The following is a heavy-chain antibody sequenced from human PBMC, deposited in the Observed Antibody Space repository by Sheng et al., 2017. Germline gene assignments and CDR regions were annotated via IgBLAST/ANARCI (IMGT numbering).Heavy chain of an antibody. J-gene: IGHJ6*02. CDR2: ISYDGSNK. V-gene: IGHV3-30*18. CDR1: GFTFSSYG. CDR3: AKGQYQLLWSYYYYYGMDV. Sequence: VQLVESGGGVVQPGRSLRLSCAASGFTFSSYGMHWVRQAPGKGLEWVAVISYDGSNKYYADSVKGRFTISRDNSKNTLYLQMNSLRAEDTAVYYCAKGQYQLLWSYYYYYGMDVWDQGP. D-gene: IGHD2-2*01.